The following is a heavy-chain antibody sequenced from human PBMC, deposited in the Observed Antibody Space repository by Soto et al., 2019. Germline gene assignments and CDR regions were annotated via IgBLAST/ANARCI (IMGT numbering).Heavy chain of an antibody. V-gene: IGHV3-23*01. Sequence: GGSLRLSCAASGFTFSSYAMSWVRQAPGKGLKWVSAISGSGGSTYYADSVKGRFTISRDNSKNTLYLQMNSLRAEDTSVYFCAKETYYYDSSGFDYWGQGTLVTVSS. CDR3: AKETYYYDSSGFDY. CDR2: ISGSGGST. D-gene: IGHD3-22*01. CDR1: GFTFSSYA. J-gene: IGHJ4*02.